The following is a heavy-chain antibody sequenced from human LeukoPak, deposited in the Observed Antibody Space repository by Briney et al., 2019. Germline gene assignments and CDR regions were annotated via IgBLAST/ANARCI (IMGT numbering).Heavy chain of an antibody. Sequence: ASVKLSCKAFGYTFTNYYIHWLRQAPGQGPEWMGMINLIAGLTHYAPKFQGRVTMTRDTFTSTVYMELSSLGSEDTAVYYCARQQGVQYLNFDYWGQGALVTVSS. J-gene: IGHJ4*02. D-gene: IGHD3-10*01. CDR3: ARQQGVQYLNFDY. CDR1: GYTFTNYY. CDR2: INLIAGLT. V-gene: IGHV1-46*01.